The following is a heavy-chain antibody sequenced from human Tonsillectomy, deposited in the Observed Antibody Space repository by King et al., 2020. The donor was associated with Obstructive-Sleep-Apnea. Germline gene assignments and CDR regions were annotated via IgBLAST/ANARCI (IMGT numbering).Heavy chain of an antibody. Sequence: VQLVESGGGVVQPGRSLRLSCAASGFTFSNYGMHWVRQAPGEGLEWVAIISYDGSDKYYADSLKGRFTISRDNSKSTLYLQMNSLRPEDTAVYYCGGYNLFDPWGQGTLVTVSS. J-gene: IGHJ5*02. CDR1: GFTFSNYG. V-gene: IGHV3-30*03. D-gene: IGHD6-13*01. CDR2: ISYDGSDK. CDR3: GGYNLFDP.